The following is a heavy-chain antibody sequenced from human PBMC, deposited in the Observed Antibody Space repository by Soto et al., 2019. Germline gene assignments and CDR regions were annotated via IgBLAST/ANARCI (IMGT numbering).Heavy chain of an antibody. J-gene: IGHJ6*03. V-gene: IGHV4-59*01. D-gene: IGHD3-10*01. CDR2: IYYSGST. CDR1: GGSISSYY. CDR3: ARGHGSGSYYNLLYYYYYMDV. Sequence: PSETLSLTCTVSGGSISSYYWSWIRQPPGKGLEWIGYIYYSGSTNYNPSLKSRVTISVDTSKNQFSLKLSSVTAADTAVYYCARGHGSGSYYNLLYYYYYMDVWGKGTTVTVSS.